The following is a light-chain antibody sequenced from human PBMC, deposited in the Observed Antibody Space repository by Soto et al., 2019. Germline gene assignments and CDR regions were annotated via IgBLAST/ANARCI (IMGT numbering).Light chain of an antibody. CDR1: QRVASD. J-gene: IGKJ1*01. Sequence: VLTQSPGTLSLSPGEGATLSCRASQRVASDLAWYLQKPGQPPRLLIYDASIRATGIPDRISGSGSERDFTLTISRMEPEHAAVYYCQQYLNSPRTFGQGTKVDIK. V-gene: IGKV3-20*01. CDR2: DAS. CDR3: QQYLNSPRT.